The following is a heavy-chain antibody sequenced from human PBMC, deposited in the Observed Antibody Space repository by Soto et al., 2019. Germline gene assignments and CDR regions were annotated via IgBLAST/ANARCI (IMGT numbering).Heavy chain of an antibody. Sequence: SETLSLTCTVSDDSIGSSIYYWGWIRQPPGKGLEWIGNIYYNVRTNHNPSLKSRVTISVEKSKNQFSLKLSSVTAADTAVYYCAHQKYYDYVWGSYEYSYYFDYWGPGTLVTVSS. CDR1: DDSIGSSIYY. D-gene: IGHD3-16*01. CDR3: AHQKYYDYVWGSYEYSYYFDY. V-gene: IGHV4-39*01. CDR2: IYYNVRT. J-gene: IGHJ4*02.